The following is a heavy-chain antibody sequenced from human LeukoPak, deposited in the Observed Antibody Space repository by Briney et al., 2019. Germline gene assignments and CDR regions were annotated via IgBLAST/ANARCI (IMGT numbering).Heavy chain of an antibody. D-gene: IGHD2-2*01. CDR1: GFTFSSYW. V-gene: IGHV3-7*01. J-gene: IGHJ3*02. CDR3: ASQPIYCSSTSCYPGAFDI. Sequence: GGSLRLSCAASGFTFSSYWISWVRQAPGKGLEWVANIKQDGSEKYYVDSVKCRFTISRDNAKNSLYLQINSLRAEDTAVYHCASQPIYCSSTSCYPGAFDIWGQGTMVTVSS. CDR2: IKQDGSEK.